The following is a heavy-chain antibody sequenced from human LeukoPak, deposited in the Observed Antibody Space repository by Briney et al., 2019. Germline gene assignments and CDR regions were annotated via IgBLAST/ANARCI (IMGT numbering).Heavy chain of an antibody. V-gene: IGHV1-46*01. CDR3: ARDGANSAKSFDI. D-gene: IGHD4/OR15-4a*01. Sequence: ASVKVSCKASGYTFASLYMHWVRQAPGQGLEWMGVINASSGSTTYAQKFQARLTLTRDTSTSTDYTELTSLRSEDTAVYYCARDGANSAKSFDIWGQGTIVTVSS. CDR1: GYTFASLY. CDR2: INASSGST. J-gene: IGHJ3*02.